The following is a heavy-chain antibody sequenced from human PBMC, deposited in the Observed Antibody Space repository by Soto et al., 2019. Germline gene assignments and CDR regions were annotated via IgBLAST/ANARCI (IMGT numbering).Heavy chain of an antibody. CDR2: IYTSGST. J-gene: IGHJ3*02. CDR1: GGSISSYY. CDR3: ASRTSGYYNHDAFDI. V-gene: IGHV4-4*07. Sequence: QVQLQESGPGLVKPSETLSLTCTVSGGSISSYYWSWIRQPAGKGLEWIGRIYTSGSTNYTPSLKSRVTMSVDTSKNQVSLKLSSVTAADTAVYYCASRTSGYYNHDAFDIWGQGTMVTVSS. D-gene: IGHD3-3*01.